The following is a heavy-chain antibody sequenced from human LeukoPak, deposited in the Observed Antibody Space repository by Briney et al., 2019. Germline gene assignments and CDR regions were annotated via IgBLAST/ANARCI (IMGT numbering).Heavy chain of an antibody. D-gene: IGHD3-22*01. CDR2: INHSGST. Sequence: PSETLSLTCAVYGGSFSGYYWSWIRQPPGKGLEWIGEINHSGSTNYNPSLKSRVTISVDTSKNQFSLKLSSVTAADTAVYYCARVFMIVVVNWFDPWGQGTLVTVSS. V-gene: IGHV4-34*01. J-gene: IGHJ5*02. CDR1: GGSFSGYY. CDR3: ARVFMIVVVNWFDP.